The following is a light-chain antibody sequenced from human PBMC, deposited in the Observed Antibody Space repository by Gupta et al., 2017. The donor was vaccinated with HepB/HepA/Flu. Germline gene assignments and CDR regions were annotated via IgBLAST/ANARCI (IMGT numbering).Light chain of an antibody. J-gene: IGKJ1*01. CDR3: QQYYTYSPERT. Sequence: DVQMTQSPSTLSASIGDRVTITCRASQSIDIWLAWYQQRPGKAPKLLMSKASTLESGVPSRFSGSGSGTEFTLTISDLQPDDFATYYCQQYYTYSPERTFGQGTKVEIK. CDR2: KAS. CDR1: QSIDIW. V-gene: IGKV1-5*03.